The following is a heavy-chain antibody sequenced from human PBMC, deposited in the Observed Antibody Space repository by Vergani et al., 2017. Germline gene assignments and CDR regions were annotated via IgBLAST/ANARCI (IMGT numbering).Heavy chain of an antibody. V-gene: IGHV4-61*02. Sequence: QVQLQESGPGLVKPSQTLSLTCTVSGASINNDFYYWHWIRQPPGKGLEWIGRIYVSGITEYNSSLQSRVSMSVDTSKNQFSLTLTSVTASNTAVYYCARDNKQLRPRAFDLWDQGTMVTVSS. D-gene: IGHD4-23*01. CDR2: IYVSGIT. CDR3: ARDNKQLRPRAFDL. CDR1: GASINNDFYY. J-gene: IGHJ3*01.